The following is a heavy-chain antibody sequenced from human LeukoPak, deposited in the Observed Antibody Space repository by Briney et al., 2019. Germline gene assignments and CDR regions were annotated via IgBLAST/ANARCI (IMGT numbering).Heavy chain of an antibody. CDR3: AKPLGHYYYMDV. CDR2: IRYDGSDK. Sequence: GGSLRLSCAASGFTFSSYGMHWVRQAPGKGLEWVAFIRYDGSDKYYADSVKGRFTISRDNSKNTLYLQMNSLRAEDTAVYYCAKPLGHYYYMDVWGKGTTVTVSS. V-gene: IGHV3-30*02. CDR1: GFTFSSYG. J-gene: IGHJ6*03.